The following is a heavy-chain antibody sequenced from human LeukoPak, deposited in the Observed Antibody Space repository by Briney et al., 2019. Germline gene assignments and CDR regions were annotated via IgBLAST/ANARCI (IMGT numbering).Heavy chain of an antibody. V-gene: IGHV3-72*01. Sequence: GGSLRLSCAASGFTFSDHCMDWVRQAPGKGLEWVGRTRNKANSYTTEYAASVKGRFTVSRDDSKNSLYLQMNSLKTEDTAVYYCARGRVTTLYYFDYWGQGTLVTVSS. CDR3: ARGRVTTLYYFDY. D-gene: IGHD4-17*01. J-gene: IGHJ4*02. CDR1: GFTFSDHC. CDR2: TRNKANSYTT.